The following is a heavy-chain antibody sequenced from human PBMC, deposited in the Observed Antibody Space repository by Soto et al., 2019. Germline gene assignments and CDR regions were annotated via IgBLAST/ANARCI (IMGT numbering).Heavy chain of an antibody. Sequence: SGTLSLTCTVSGGSISSSSYYWGWIRQPPGKGLEWIGSIYYSGSTYYNPSLKSRVTISVDNSKNQFSLNLNSVTAADTAVYYCATHRGNTFGPYDDWGQGNLDTVSS. CDR2: IYYSGST. V-gene: IGHV4-39*07. J-gene: IGHJ4*02. D-gene: IGHD1-7*01. CDR1: GGSISSSSYY. CDR3: ATHRGNTFGPYDD.